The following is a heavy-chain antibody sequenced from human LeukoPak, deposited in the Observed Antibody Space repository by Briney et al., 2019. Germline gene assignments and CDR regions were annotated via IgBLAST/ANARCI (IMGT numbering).Heavy chain of an antibody. CDR1: GYTFTPYS. J-gene: IGHJ4*02. Sequence: GASVKVSCKASGYTFTPYSINWVRQAPGQGLEWMGWINTNTGNPTYAQGFTGRFVFSLDTSVSTAYLQISSLKAEDTAVYYCARHFYRGYQCAFCPVDYWGQGTLVTVSS. CDR2: INTNTGNP. D-gene: IGHD3-3*02. V-gene: IGHV7-4-1*02. CDR3: ARHFYRGYQCAFCPVDY.